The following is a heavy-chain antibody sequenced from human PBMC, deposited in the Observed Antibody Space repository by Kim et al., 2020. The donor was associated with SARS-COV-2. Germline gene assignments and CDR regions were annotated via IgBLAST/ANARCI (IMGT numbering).Heavy chain of an antibody. CDR1: GFTFGDYA. CDR2: ISWNIGSI. Sequence: GGSLRLSCAASGFTFGDYAMHWVRQAPGKGLEWVSGISWNIGSIGYADSVKGRFTISRDNAKNSLYLQMNSLRAEDTALYYCAKVGIQNGGGDCYLYYYYYMDVWGQGTPVTVSS. D-gene: IGHD2-21*01. V-gene: IGHV3-9*01. J-gene: IGHJ6*03. CDR3: AKVGIQNGGGDCYLYYYYYMDV.